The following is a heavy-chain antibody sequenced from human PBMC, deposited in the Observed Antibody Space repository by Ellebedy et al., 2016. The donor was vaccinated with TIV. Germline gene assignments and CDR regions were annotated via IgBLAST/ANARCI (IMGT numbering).Heavy chain of an antibody. CDR2: FDPEDGET. J-gene: IGHJ6*02. Sequence: AASVKVSCKVSGYTLTELSMHWVRQAPGKGLEWMGGFDPEDGETIYAQKFQGRVTMTEDTSTDTAYMELSSLRSEDTAVYYCATTHHSHDYGGITTAYYYYGMDVWGQGTTVTVSS. CDR1: GYTLTELS. V-gene: IGHV1-24*01. D-gene: IGHD4-23*01. CDR3: ATTHHSHDYGGITTAYYYYGMDV.